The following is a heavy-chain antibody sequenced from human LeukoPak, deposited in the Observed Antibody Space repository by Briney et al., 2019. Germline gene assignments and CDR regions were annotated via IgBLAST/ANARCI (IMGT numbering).Heavy chain of an antibody. D-gene: IGHD6-13*01. CDR2: ISGSGGST. CDR1: GFTFSGYA. V-gene: IGHV3-23*01. Sequence: GGSLRLSCAASGFTFSGYAMSWVRQAPGKGLEWVSAISGSGGSTYYADSVKGRFTISRDNSKNTLYLQMNSLRAEDTAVYYCAKDGSSSWYPYYFDYWGQGTLVTVSS. J-gene: IGHJ4*02. CDR3: AKDGSSSWYPYYFDY.